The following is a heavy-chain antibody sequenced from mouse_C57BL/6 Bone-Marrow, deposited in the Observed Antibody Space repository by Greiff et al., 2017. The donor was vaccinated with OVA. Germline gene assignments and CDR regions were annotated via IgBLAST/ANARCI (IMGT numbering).Heavy chain of an antibody. J-gene: IGHJ2*01. CDR1: GYTFTDYE. Sequence: VQLVESGAELVRPGASVTLSCKASGYTFTDYEMHWVKQTPVHGLEWIGAIDPETGGTAYNQKFKGKAILTADKSSSTAYMELRSLTSEDSAVYYGTRGDYDVGYYFDYWGQGTTLTVSS. V-gene: IGHV1-15*01. CDR2: IDPETGGT. D-gene: IGHD2-4*01. CDR3: TRGDYDVGYYFDY.